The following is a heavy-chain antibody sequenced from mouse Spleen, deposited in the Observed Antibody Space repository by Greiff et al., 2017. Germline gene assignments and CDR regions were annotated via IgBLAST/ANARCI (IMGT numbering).Heavy chain of an antibody. Sequence: EVQVVESGGGLVQPGGSRKLSCAASGFTFSSFGMHWVRPAPEKGLEWVAYISSGSSTIYYADTVKGRFTISRDNPKNTLFLQMTSLRSEDTAMYYCARSGGDYYLDYWGQGTTLTVAS. V-gene: IGHV5-17*02. D-gene: IGHD2-13*01. CDR3: ARSGGDYYLDY. CDR1: GFTFSSFG. CDR2: ISSGSSTI. J-gene: IGHJ2*01.